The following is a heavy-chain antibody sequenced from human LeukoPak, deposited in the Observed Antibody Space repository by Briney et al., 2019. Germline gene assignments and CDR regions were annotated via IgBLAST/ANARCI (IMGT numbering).Heavy chain of an antibody. V-gene: IGHV4-59*12. J-gene: IGHJ5*02. CDR3: ARTKQWLDLGGFWFDP. Sequence: SGTLSLTCTVSGGSISSYYWSWIRQPPGKGLEWIGYIYYSGSTNYNPSLKSRVTISVDTSKNQFSLKLSSVTAADTAVYYCARTKQWLDLGGFWFDPWGQGTLVTVSS. CDR1: GGSISSYY. CDR2: IYYSGST. D-gene: IGHD6-19*01.